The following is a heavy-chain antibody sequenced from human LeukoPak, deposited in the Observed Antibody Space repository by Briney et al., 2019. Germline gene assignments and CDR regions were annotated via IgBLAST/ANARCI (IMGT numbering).Heavy chain of an antibody. J-gene: IGHJ1*01. V-gene: IGHV1-46*01. CDR1: GYTFTSYY. Sequence: ASVKVSCKASGYTFTSYYMHWVRQAPGQGLEWMGIINPSGGSTSYAQKFQGRVTMTRDTSTSTVYMELSSLRSEDTAVYYYAREGLGPLPRAEYFQHWGQGTLVTVSS. CDR2: INPSGGST. CDR3: AREGLGPLPRAEYFQH.